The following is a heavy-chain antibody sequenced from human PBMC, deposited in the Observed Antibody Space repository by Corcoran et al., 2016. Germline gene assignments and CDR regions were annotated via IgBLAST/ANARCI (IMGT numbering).Heavy chain of an antibody. CDR2: IIPIFGTA. Sequence: QVQLVQSGAEVKKPGSAVKVSCKASGGTFSSYAISWVRQAPGQGLEWMGGIIPIFGTANYAQKFQGRVTITADESTSTAYMALSSLRSEDTAVYDCARPRFRGGMNVGVNRFDPWGQGTLVTVSS. CDR1: GGTFSSYA. CDR3: ARPRFRGGMNVGVNRFDP. V-gene: IGHV1-69*01. D-gene: IGHD3-10*01. J-gene: IGHJ5*02.